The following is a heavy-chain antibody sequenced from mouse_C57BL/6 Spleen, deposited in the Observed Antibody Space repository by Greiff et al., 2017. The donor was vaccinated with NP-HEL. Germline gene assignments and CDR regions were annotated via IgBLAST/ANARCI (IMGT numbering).Heavy chain of an antibody. Sequence: VKLQESGPELVKPGASVKISCKASGYTFTDYYINWVKQRPGQGLEWIGWIFPGSGSTYYNEKFKGKATLTVDKSSSTAYMLLSSLTSEDSAVYFCARQTGPSYYFEDWGKGTTLTVSS. J-gene: IGHJ2*01. D-gene: IGHD4-1*01. V-gene: IGHV1-75*01. CDR2: IFPGSGST. CDR3: ARQTGPSYYFED. CDR1: GYTFTDYY.